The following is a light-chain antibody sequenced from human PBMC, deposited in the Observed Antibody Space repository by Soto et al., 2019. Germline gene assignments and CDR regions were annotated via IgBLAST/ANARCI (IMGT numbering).Light chain of an antibody. J-gene: IGKJ2*01. CDR2: QVS. CDR1: QSLVDGDGDTY. Sequence: DIVLTQTPLSSPVTLGQPASISCRSSQSLVDGDGDTYLSWLQQRPGQPPRPPIYQVSTRFSGVPGRFSGSGAGTDFTLKISRVEADDVGVYFCMQGTHFPHTFGQGTKLEIK. V-gene: IGKV2-24*01. CDR3: MQGTHFPHT.